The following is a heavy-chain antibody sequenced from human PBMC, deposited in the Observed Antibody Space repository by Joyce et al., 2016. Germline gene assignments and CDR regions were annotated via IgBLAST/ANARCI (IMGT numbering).Heavy chain of an antibody. J-gene: IGHJ5*02. CDR3: ARKREGDESGLFWFDP. CDR2: IIPIFNPS. CDR1: GGTLRSYA. Sequence: QVQLVQSGAEVKKPGSSVKVSCKASGGTLRSYAISWGRQAPGQGLEWLGGIIPIFNPSNYSQNFQGRITISADESTNIVYMEMHSLKSDDTAIYYCARKREGDESGLFWFDPWGQGTLVTVSP. D-gene: IGHD2-15*01. V-gene: IGHV1-69*01.